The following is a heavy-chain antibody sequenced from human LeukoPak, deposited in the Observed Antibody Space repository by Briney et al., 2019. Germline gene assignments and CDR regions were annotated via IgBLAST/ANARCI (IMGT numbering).Heavy chain of an antibody. CDR2: IKQDGSEK. CDR1: GFTFNSYW. J-gene: IGHJ3*02. V-gene: IGHV3-7*01. Sequence: PGGSLRLSCVASGFTFNSYWMNWVRQAPGKGLEWVANIKQDGSEKYYVDSVKGRFTISRDNAKNSLYPQMNSLRAEDTAMYYCAKPITISGATDAFDTWGQGTMVTVSS. D-gene: IGHD3-3*01. CDR3: AKPITISGATDAFDT.